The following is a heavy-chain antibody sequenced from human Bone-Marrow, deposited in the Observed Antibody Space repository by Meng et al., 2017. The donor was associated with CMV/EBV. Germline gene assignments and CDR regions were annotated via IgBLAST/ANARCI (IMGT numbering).Heavy chain of an antibody. CDR1: GFTFSSYG. Sequence: GESLKSSCAASGFTFSSYGMKWVRQAPGKGLEWVSYISSSSSTIYYADSVKGRFTISRDNAKNSVYLQMNSLRAEDTAVYYCARGLRIVGATDIDYWGQGTLVTVSS. D-gene: IGHD1-26*01. CDR2: ISSSSSTI. V-gene: IGHV3-48*04. CDR3: ARGLRIVGATDIDY. J-gene: IGHJ4*02.